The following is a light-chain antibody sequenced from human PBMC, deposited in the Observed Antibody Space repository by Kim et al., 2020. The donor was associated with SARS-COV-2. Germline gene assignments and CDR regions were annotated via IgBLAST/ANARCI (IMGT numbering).Light chain of an antibody. Sequence: SSELTQDPAVSVALGQTVRITCQGDSLRNYFASWYQQKPGQAPVLVIYGRNNRPSGIADRFSGSRSGDTATLTITGAQAEDEADYYCNSRDSSGSHGVFGGGTKVTVL. V-gene: IGLV3-19*01. CDR3: NSRDSSGSHGV. J-gene: IGLJ3*02. CDR1: SLRNYF. CDR2: GRN.